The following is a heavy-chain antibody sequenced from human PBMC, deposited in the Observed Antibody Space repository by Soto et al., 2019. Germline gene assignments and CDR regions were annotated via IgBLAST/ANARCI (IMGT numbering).Heavy chain of an antibody. CDR1: GFTFSNYA. CDR3: ARDKSEFRVWVLSYYFDC. Sequence: QVQLVESGGGVVQPGRSLRLSCAPSGFTFSNYAMHWVRQAPGKGLEWVAVISYDGSNKYYADSVKGRFTISRDNSKKTLYLQMSVVGAEDTAVYYCARDKSEFRVWVLSYYFDCGGQGTLVTVSS. D-gene: IGHD3-16*01. CDR2: ISYDGSNK. V-gene: IGHV3-30-3*01. J-gene: IGHJ4*02.